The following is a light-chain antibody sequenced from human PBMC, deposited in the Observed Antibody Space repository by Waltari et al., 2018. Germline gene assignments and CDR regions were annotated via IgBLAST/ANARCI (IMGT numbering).Light chain of an antibody. J-gene: IGKJ1*01. CDR1: QSVTSN. CDR2: GAS. Sequence: EIVMTQPPATLSVFPGERATPPCRASQSVTSNLAWYQHKPGQAPRPLLFGASTRAPDIPARFSGSGSGTEFTLTFSSLQSEDFAVYYCLQYNDWPPWTFGQGTKVEIK. V-gene: IGKV3-15*01. CDR3: LQYNDWPPWT.